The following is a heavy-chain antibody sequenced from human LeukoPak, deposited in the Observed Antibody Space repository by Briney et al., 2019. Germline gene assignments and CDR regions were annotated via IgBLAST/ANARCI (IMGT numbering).Heavy chain of an antibody. Sequence: GGSLRLSCAASGFTFSSYAMSWVRQAPGKGLEWVSAISGSGGSTYYADSVKGRFTISRDNSKNTLYLQMNSLRAEDTAVYYCAKEGIAVAGILDCFDYWGQGTLVTVSS. V-gene: IGHV3-23*01. CDR3: AKEGIAVAGILDCFDY. D-gene: IGHD6-19*01. CDR2: ISGSGGST. CDR1: GFTFSSYA. J-gene: IGHJ4*02.